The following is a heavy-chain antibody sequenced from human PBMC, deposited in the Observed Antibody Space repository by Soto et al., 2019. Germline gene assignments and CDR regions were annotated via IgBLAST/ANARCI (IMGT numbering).Heavy chain of an antibody. V-gene: IGHV1-69*01. Sequence: QVQLVQSGGEVKKPGSSVKVSCKASGGTFSSYAISWVRQAPGQGLEWMGGIIPIFGTANYAQKFQGRVTITADESTSTAYMELSSLRSEATAVDYCPSSTFADPAVVASYYFDYWGQGTLVTVSS. CDR2: IIPIFGTA. D-gene: IGHD6-19*01. CDR1: GGTFSSYA. J-gene: IGHJ4*02. CDR3: PSSTFADPAVVASYYFDY.